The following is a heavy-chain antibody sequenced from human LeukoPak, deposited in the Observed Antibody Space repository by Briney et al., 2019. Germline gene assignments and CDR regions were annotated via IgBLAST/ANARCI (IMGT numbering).Heavy chain of an antibody. CDR2: IYTSGST. CDR1: GGSINTYY. D-gene: IGHD6-13*01. V-gene: IGHV4-4*07. J-gene: IGHJ4*02. Sequence: SETLSLTCTVSGGSINTYYWSWIRQPAGRGLEWIGRIYTSGSTHYNPSLKNRVTMSVDTSKNQFSLQMTSVTVADTAVYYCARDLPTAGFDYWGQGTLVTVSS. CDR3: ARDLPTAGFDY.